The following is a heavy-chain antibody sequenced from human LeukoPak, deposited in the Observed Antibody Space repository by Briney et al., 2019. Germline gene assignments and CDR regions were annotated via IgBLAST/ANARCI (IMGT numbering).Heavy chain of an antibody. D-gene: IGHD3-3*01. CDR3: ARAHYDFWSGYRQYFDY. CDR2: IYYSGST. J-gene: IGHJ4*02. Sequence: NTSETLSLTCTVSGGSVSSGSYYWSWIRQPPGKGLEWIGYIYYSGSTNYNPSLKSRVTISVDTSKNQFSLKLSSVTAADTAVYYCARAHYDFWSGYRQYFDYWGQGTLVTVSS. V-gene: IGHV4-61*01. CDR1: GGSVSSGSYY.